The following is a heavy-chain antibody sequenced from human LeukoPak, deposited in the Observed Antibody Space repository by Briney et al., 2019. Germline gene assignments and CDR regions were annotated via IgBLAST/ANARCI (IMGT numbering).Heavy chain of an antibody. Sequence: GRSLRLSCAASGFTFSSYAMHWVRQAPGKGLEWVAVISYDGSNKYYADSVKGRFTISRDNSKNTLYLQMNSLRGEDTAVYYCAREPYSFPHWYPDLWGRGTLVTVSS. D-gene: IGHD1-26*01. CDR2: ISYDGSNK. CDR1: GFTFSSYA. J-gene: IGHJ2*01. V-gene: IGHV3-30-3*01. CDR3: AREPYSFPHWYPDL.